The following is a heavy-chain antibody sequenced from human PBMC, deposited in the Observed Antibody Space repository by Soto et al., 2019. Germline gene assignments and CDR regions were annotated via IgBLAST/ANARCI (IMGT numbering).Heavy chain of an antibody. CDR2: IYSGGST. D-gene: IGHD1-26*01. CDR1: GFTVSSNY. V-gene: IGHV3-53*01. Sequence: PGGSLRLSCAASGFTVSSNYMSWVRQAPGKGLEWVSVIYSGGSTYYADSVKGRFTISRGNSKNTLYLQMNSLRAEDTAVYYCAKVNSFSGSYYALDYWGQGTLVTVSS. CDR3: AKVNSFSGSYYALDY. J-gene: IGHJ4*02.